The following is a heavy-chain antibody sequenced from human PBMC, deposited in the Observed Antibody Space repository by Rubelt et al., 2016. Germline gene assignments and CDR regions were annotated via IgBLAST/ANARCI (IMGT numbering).Heavy chain of an antibody. CDR2: INTNTGNP. J-gene: IGHJ4*02. D-gene: IGHD6-13*01. CDR1: GYTFTSYA. CDR3: ARDPSSWQGWLL. V-gene: IGHV7-4-1*02. Sequence: QVQLVQSGSELKKPGASVKVSCKASGYTFTSYAMNWVRQAPGQGLEWMGWINTNTGNPTYAQGLTGRFVCALDAAVSTAYLQISSLKAEDTAVYYCARDPSSWQGWLLWGQGTLVTVSS.